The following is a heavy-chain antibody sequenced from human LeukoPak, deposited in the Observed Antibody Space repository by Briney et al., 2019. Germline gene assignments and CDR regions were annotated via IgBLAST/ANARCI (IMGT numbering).Heavy chain of an antibody. J-gene: IGHJ4*02. CDR3: ARASRMVRSLFDY. CDR1: GGSISSGGYY. Sequence: PSETLSLTCTVSGGSISSGGYYWSWIRQHPGKGLEWIGYIYYSGSTYYNPSLKSRVTISVDTSKNQFSLKLSSVTAADTAVYYCARASRMVRSLFDYWGQGTLVTVSS. CDR2: IYYSGST. D-gene: IGHD3-10*01. V-gene: IGHV4-31*03.